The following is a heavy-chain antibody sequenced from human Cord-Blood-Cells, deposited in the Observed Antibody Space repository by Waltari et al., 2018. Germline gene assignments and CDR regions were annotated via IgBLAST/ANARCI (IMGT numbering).Heavy chain of an antibody. CDR3: ARSPIAAAGSWYFDL. J-gene: IGHJ2*01. V-gene: IGHV3-64*02. CDR2: ISSNGGST. CDR1: GFTFSSYA. D-gene: IGHD6-13*01. Sequence: EVQLVESGEGLVQPGGSLRLSCAASGFTFSSYAMHWVRQDPGKGLEYVSAISSNGGSTYYADSVKGRSTISRDNSKNTLYLQMGSLRAEDMAVYYCARSPIAAAGSWYFDLWGRGTLVTVSS.